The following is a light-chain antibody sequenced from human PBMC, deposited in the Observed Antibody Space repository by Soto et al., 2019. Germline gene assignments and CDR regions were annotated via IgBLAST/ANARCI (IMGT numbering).Light chain of an antibody. CDR3: QQYDSSPKT. Sequence: EIVLTQSPGTLSLSPGERATLSCRASQSVSSSYLGWYQQTPGQAPRLLIYGASSRATGIPDRFSGSGSGTDFTLTISRLETEDFAVYYCQQYDSSPKTFGQGTKVDIK. V-gene: IGKV3-20*01. J-gene: IGKJ1*01. CDR2: GAS. CDR1: QSVSSSY.